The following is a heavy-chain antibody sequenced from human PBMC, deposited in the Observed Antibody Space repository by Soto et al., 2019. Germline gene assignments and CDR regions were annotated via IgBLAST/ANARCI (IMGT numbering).Heavy chain of an antibody. V-gene: IGHV3-48*02. CDR3: ARLSVRYCSGGSCSQLDY. CDR1: GFTFSTYS. J-gene: IGHJ4*02. CDR2: ISSSGGTI. D-gene: IGHD2-15*01. Sequence: EVQLVESGGGLVQPGGSVRLSCAASGFTFSTYSMNWVRQAPGKGLEWVSFISSSGGTIYYADSVKGRFTISRDNAKNSLYQQMNSLSDEDTAVYYCARLSVRYCSGGSCSQLDYWGQGTLVTVSS.